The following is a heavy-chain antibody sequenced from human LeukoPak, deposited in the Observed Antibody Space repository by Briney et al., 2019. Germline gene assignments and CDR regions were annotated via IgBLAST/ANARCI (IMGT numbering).Heavy chain of an antibody. CDR1: GFTYTNYA. D-gene: IGHD3-9*01. V-gene: IGHV3-23*01. Sequence: GGSLRLSCIASGFTYTNYAMTWVRQAPGKGLEWVSVISASGGSTKYYADSVKGRFTISRDNSKNTLYLQMSSLRAEDTAVYYCVKDRGRDIFTGYSYAFDIWGQGTMVTVSS. J-gene: IGHJ3*02. CDR3: VKDRGRDIFTGYSYAFDI. CDR2: ISASGGST.